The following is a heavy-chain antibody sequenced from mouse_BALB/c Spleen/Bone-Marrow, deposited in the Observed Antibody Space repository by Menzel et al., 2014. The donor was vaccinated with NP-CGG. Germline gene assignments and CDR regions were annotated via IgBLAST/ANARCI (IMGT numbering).Heavy chain of an antibody. J-gene: IGHJ2*01. CDR1: GYTFTSSW. V-gene: IGHV1-7*01. CDR2: INPSTAYA. D-gene: IGHD4-1*01. Sequence: QVQLQQPGAELAKPGASVKMSCKASGYTFTSSWMHWIQQRPGQGLEWIGYINPSTAYAEYNQKFKDKATLTADKSSSTAYMQLSSLTPEDSADYYCAREGKLGQDYFDYWGQGTTLTVSS. CDR3: AREGKLGQDYFDY.